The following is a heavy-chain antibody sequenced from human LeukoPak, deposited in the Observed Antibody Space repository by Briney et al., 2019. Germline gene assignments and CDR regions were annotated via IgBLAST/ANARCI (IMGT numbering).Heavy chain of an antibody. Sequence: PGGSLRLSCAASGFTFSSYGMHWVRQAPGKGLEWVAVISYDGSNKYYADSVKGRFTISRDNSKNTLYLQMNSLRAEDTAVYYCARGLFTMVRGVIEYWGQGTLVTVSS. D-gene: IGHD3-10*01. CDR1: GFTFSSYG. CDR3: ARGLFTMVRGVIEY. J-gene: IGHJ4*02. V-gene: IGHV3-30*03. CDR2: ISYDGSNK.